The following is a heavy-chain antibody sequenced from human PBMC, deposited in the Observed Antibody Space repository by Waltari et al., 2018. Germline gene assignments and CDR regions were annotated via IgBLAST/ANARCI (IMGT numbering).Heavy chain of an antibody. Sequence: QLQLQQSGPGLVKPSESLSLTCVVSGDSMSSNYWWNWGRLTPGKGLEWIGQIHRSGRTNYNPSLESRVTVSMDTSNNQFSLKVFSATAADTAVYYCARDRGRGLYLDSWGQGTLVTVSP. CDR2: IHRSGRT. CDR1: GDSMSSNYW. D-gene: IGHD2-15*01. J-gene: IGHJ4*02. CDR3: ARDRGRGLYLDS. V-gene: IGHV4-4*02.